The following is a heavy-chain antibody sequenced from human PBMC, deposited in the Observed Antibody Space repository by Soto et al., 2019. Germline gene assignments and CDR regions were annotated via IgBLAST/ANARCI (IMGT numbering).Heavy chain of an antibody. V-gene: IGHV4-34*01. Sequence: PSETLSLTCAVYGGSISGHYWNWIRQPPGKGLEWIGEINHSGRTNYNPSLKSRVIMSVDTSKNQFSLNLGSVTAADTAVYYCARGNIAAALVYWGRGTQVTVSS. CDR3: ARGNIAAALVY. CDR1: GGSISGHY. D-gene: IGHD6-13*01. J-gene: IGHJ4*02. CDR2: INHSGRT.